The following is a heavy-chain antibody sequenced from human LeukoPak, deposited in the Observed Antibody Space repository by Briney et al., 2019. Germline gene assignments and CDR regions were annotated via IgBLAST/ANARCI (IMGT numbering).Heavy chain of an antibody. V-gene: IGHV4-39*07. Sequence: SETLSLTCSVSGDSIIGYYWGWIRQPPGKGLEWIGNIYYTGNTYYNSSLKSRVTKSLDTSKNQFSLKVISMTAADTAAYYCTKSDGYGLIRICGRGTMVTVSS. CDR1: GDSIIGYY. CDR3: TKSDGYGLIRI. CDR2: IYYTGNT. J-gene: IGHJ3*02. D-gene: IGHD3-10*01.